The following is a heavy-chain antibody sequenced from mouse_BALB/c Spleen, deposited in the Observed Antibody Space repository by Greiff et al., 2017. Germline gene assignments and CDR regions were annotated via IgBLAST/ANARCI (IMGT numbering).Heavy chain of an antibody. Sequence: VQRVESGPDLVAPSQSLSITCTVSGFSLTSYGVHWVRQPPGKGLEWLVVIWSDGSTTYNSALKSRLSISKDNSKSQVFLKMNSLQTDDTAMYYCARQNYYGSSYDYAMDYWGQGTSVTVSS. CDR1: GFSLTSYG. V-gene: IGHV2-6-2*01. CDR3: ARQNYYGSSYDYAMDY. CDR2: IWSDGST. D-gene: IGHD1-1*01. J-gene: IGHJ4*01.